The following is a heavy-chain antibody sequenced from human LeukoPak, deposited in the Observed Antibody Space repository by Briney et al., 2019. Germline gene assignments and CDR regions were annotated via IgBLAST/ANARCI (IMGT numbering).Heavy chain of an antibody. V-gene: IGHV4-4*07. CDR3: ARNEFRSYGLVHY. D-gene: IGHD6-6*01. CDR1: GDSMGNDY. CDR2: ISTSGST. J-gene: IGHJ4*02. Sequence: SETLSLTCTVSGDSMGNDYWSWIRQSAGKGLEWIGRISTSGSTDYNPSLRSRVTMSVDTSRNQFSLTLTSMTAADTAVYYCARNEFRSYGLVHYWGKGTLVTVSS.